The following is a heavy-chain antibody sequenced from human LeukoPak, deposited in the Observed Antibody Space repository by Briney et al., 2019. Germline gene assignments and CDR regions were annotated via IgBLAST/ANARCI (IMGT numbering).Heavy chain of an antibody. D-gene: IGHD3-9*01. CDR3: ARGGYDILTGPLDY. CDR1: GDSISNYY. Sequence: KPSETLSLTCTVSGDSISNYYWNWIRQPPGKGLEWIGYIHYSGGTNYNPSLKSRVTISVDTSQNQFSLKLRSVTAADTAVYYCARGGYDILTGPLDYWGQGTLVTVSS. CDR2: IHYSGGT. V-gene: IGHV4-59*01. J-gene: IGHJ4*02.